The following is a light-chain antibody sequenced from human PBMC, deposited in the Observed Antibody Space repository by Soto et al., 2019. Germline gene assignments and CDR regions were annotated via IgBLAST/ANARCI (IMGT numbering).Light chain of an antibody. Sequence: QSVLPHPRSACWTPCHRVTISCSGSSSNIGSNTVNWYQQLPGTAPKLLIYSNNQRPSGVPDRFSGSKSGTSASLAISGLQSEDEADYYCAAWDDSLNDHHVFGTGTKVTVL. V-gene: IGLV1-44*01. J-gene: IGLJ1*01. CDR1: SSNIGSNT. CDR2: SNN. CDR3: AAWDDSLNDHHV.